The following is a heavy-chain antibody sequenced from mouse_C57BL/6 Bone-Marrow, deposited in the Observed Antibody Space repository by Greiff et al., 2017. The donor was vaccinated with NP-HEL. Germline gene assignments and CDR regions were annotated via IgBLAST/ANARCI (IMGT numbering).Heavy chain of an antibody. D-gene: IGHD1-1*01. V-gene: IGHV1-81*01. CDR3: APITTVVAGDY. Sequence: VQLVESGAELARPGASVKLSCKASGYTFTSYGISWVKQRTGQGLEWIGEIYPRSGNTYYNEKFKGKATLTADKSSSTAYMELRSLTSEDSAVYFCAPITTVVAGDYWGQGTTLTVSS. CDR1: GYTFTSYG. J-gene: IGHJ2*01. CDR2: IYPRSGNT.